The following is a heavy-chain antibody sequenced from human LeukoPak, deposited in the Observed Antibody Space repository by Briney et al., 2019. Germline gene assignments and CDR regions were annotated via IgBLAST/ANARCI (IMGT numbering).Heavy chain of an antibody. V-gene: IGHV1-69*13. CDR3: ALNQGGYNYYFDY. J-gene: IGHJ4*02. CDR1: GGTFSSYA. D-gene: IGHD5-24*01. CDR2: IIPIFGTA. Sequence: SVKVSFTASGGTFSSYAISWVRQAPGQGLEWMGGIIPIFGTANYAQKFQGRVTVTADESTSTAYMELSSLRSEDTAVYYCALNQGGYNYYFDYWGQGTLVTVSS.